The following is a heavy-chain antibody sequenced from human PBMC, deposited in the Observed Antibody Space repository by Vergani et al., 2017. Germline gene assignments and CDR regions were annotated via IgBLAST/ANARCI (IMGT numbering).Heavy chain of an antibody. Sequence: EVQLVESGGGLVQPGRSLRLSCAASGFTVSSNYMSWVRQAPGKGLEWVSVIYSGGSTYYADSVKGRFTISRHNSKNTLYLQMNSLRAEDTAVYYCARSLYSSSWHYGMDVWGQGTTVTVSS. J-gene: IGHJ6*02. CDR1: GFTVSSNY. CDR3: ARSLYSSSWHYGMDV. CDR2: IYSGGST. V-gene: IGHV3-53*04. D-gene: IGHD6-13*01.